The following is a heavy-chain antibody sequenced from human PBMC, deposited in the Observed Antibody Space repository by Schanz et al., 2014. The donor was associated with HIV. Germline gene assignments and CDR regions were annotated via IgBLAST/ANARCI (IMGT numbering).Heavy chain of an antibody. CDR2: ISGGSGDK. D-gene: IGHD3-10*01. Sequence: EVQLVESGGGVVQPGKSLRLSCVASGFTFSSYGMHWVRQAPGKGLEWVSSISGGSGDKLYADSIKGRFTISRDTANNSVYLQMNNLRGDDTAVYYCVRETSSGVDYFDYWGQGTLVTVS. CDR3: VRETSSGVDYFDY. J-gene: IGHJ4*02. V-gene: IGHV3-21*01. CDR1: GFTFSSYG.